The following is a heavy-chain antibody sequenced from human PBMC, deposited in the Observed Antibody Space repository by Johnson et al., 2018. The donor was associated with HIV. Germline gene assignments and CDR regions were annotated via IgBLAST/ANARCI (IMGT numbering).Heavy chain of an antibody. Sequence: QVQLVESGGGVVQPGRSLRLSCAASGFTFSSYAMHCVRQAPGKGLEWVAVISYDGSNKYYADSVKGRFTISRDNSKNTLYLQMNSLRAEDTAVYYCARGYGGNYDAFDIWGQGTMVTVSS. CDR3: ARGYGGNYDAFDI. CDR2: ISYDGSNK. D-gene: IGHD4-23*01. J-gene: IGHJ3*02. CDR1: GFTFSSYA. V-gene: IGHV3-30*04.